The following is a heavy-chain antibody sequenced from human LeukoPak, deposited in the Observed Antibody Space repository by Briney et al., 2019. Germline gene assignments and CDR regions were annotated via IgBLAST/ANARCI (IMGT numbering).Heavy chain of an antibody. Sequence: GGSLRLSCAASGFTFSSYAMSWVRQAPGKGLEWVSAISGSGGSTYYADSVKGRFTISRDNSKNTLYLQMNSLRAEDMAVYYCASSRAVVQGVTSPFDYWGQGTLVTVSS. CDR2: ISGSGGST. D-gene: IGHD3-10*01. CDR3: ASSRAVVQGVTSPFDY. CDR1: GFTFSSYA. J-gene: IGHJ4*02. V-gene: IGHV3-23*01.